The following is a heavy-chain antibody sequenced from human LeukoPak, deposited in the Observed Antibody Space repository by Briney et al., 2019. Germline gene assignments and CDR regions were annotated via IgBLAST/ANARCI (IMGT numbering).Heavy chain of an antibody. CDR3: ARGRQGPHYMDV. Sequence: GGSLRLSCAASGFTFSTYWMIWVRQAPGKGLEWVANIKQDGSEKYYVDSVKGRFTITRDNAKNSLFLEMNSLRAEDTAVYYCARGRQGPHYMDVWGKGTTVTVSS. V-gene: IGHV3-7*01. CDR1: GFTFSTYW. CDR2: IKQDGSEK. J-gene: IGHJ6*03.